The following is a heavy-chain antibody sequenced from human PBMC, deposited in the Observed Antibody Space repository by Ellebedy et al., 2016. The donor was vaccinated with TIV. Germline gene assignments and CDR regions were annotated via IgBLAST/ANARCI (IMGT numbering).Heavy chain of an antibody. CDR3: ARVYSYGLKGTVYYFDY. CDR1: GGTFSSYA. V-gene: IGHV1-69*13. CDR2: IIPIFGTA. J-gene: IGHJ4*02. Sequence: AASVKVSCKASGGTFSSYAISWVRQAPGQGLEWMGGIIPIFGTANYAQKFQGRVTITADESTSTAYMELSSLRSEDTAVYYCARVYSYGLKGTVYYFDYWGQGTLVTVSS. D-gene: IGHD5-18*01.